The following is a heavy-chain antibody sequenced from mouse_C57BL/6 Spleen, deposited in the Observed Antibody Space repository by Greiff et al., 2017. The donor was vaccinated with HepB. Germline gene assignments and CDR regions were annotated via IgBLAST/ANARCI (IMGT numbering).Heavy chain of an antibody. CDR3: ARDYGSSQNWYFDA. J-gene: IGHJ1*03. CDR2: INPNNGGT. CDR1: GYTFTDYN. Sequence: VQLQQSGPELVKPGASVKIPCKASGYTFTDYNMDWVKQSHGKSLEWIGDINPNNGGTIYNQKFKGKATLTVDKSSSTAYMELRSLTSEDTAVYYCARDYGSSQNWYFDAWGTGTTVTVSS. D-gene: IGHD1-1*01. V-gene: IGHV1-18*01.